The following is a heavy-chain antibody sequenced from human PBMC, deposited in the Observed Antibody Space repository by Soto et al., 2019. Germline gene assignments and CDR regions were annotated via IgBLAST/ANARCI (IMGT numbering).Heavy chain of an antibody. D-gene: IGHD3-3*01. Sequence: PGGSLRLSCAASGFTFSSYGMHWVRQVPGKGLEWVAVIWYDGSNKYYADSVKGRFTISRDNSKNTLYLQMNSLRAEDTAVYYCARVRSVLRFVEWLSTHDAFDIWGQGTMVTVSS. J-gene: IGHJ3*02. CDR2: IWYDGSNK. CDR1: GFTFSSYG. CDR3: ARVRSVLRFVEWLSTHDAFDI. V-gene: IGHV3-33*01.